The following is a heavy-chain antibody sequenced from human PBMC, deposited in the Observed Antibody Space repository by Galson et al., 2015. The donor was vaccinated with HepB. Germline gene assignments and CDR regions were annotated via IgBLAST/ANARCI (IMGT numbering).Heavy chain of an antibody. Sequence: SLRLSCAASGFTFSSYEMNWVRQAPGKGLEWVSYISSSSSNINYADSVKGRFTISRDNAKNSLYMLMNSLRAEDTAVYYCASLRGYYDTSGYYYWGQGTLVTVSS. D-gene: IGHD3-22*01. V-gene: IGHV3-48*03. CDR1: GFTFSSYE. CDR2: ISSSSSNI. J-gene: IGHJ4*02. CDR3: ASLRGYYDTSGYYY.